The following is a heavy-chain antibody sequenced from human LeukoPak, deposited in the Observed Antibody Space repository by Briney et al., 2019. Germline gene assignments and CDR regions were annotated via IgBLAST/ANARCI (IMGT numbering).Heavy chain of an antibody. CDR2: ISGSGGST. D-gene: IGHD1-26*01. V-gene: IGHV3-23*01. J-gene: IGHJ4*02. Sequence: GALRLSCAASGVPFKPHVIGLVRPGPGKGLEWVSAISGSGGSTYYADSVKGRFTISRDNSKNTLYLQMNSLGADDTAVYYCAKGSWRYFDYWGQGTLVTVSS. CDR1: GVPFKPHV. CDR3: AKGSWRYFDY.